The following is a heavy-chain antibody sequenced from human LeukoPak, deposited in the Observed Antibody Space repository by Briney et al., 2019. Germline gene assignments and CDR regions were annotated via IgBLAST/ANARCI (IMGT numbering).Heavy chain of an antibody. J-gene: IGHJ4*02. V-gene: IGHV3-15*07. D-gene: IGHD3-22*01. CDR1: GLTLSNVW. Sequence: GGSLRLSCAVSGLTLSNVWMNWVRQAPGKGLEWVGRIKSKTAGGTTDYAAPVKGRFSISRDDSQNMLYLQMNSLTSEDSAVYYCAQGSGQYYEYWGQGTLVTVSS. CDR2: IKSKTAGGTT. CDR3: AQGSGQYYEY.